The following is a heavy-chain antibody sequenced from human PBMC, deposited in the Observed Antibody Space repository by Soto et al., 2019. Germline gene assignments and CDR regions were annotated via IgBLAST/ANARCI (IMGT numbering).Heavy chain of an antibody. V-gene: IGHV1-69*12. D-gene: IGHD3-22*01. CDR2: IIPIFSTP. Sequence: QVQLVQSGAEVKKPGSSVKVSCKTSAGTFGSYAISWVRQAPGQGLEWMGGIIPIFSTPNYAQKFQGRVTITADESTSTAYMELSSLRSEDTAVYYCARPIQYYFDTSAQSAWFDPWGQGTLVTVSS. J-gene: IGHJ5*02. CDR1: AGTFGSYA. CDR3: ARPIQYYFDTSAQSAWFDP.